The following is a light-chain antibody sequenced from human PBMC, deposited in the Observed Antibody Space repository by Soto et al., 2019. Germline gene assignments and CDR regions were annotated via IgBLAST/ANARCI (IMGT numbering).Light chain of an antibody. V-gene: IGLV2-8*01. CDR3: CSYAGLSNLV. Sequence: QSALTQPPSVSGSPGQSVTISCTGTSSDVGGYHDVSWYQQQPGKAPKLIIYAVSKRPSGVPDRFSGSKSANTASLTIAGLQADDEADYCCCSYAGLSNLVFGGGTKLTVL. CDR1: SSDVGGYHD. CDR2: AVS. J-gene: IGLJ3*02.